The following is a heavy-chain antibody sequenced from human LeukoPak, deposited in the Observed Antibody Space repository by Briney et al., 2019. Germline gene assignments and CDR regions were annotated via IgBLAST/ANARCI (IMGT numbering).Heavy chain of an antibody. J-gene: IGHJ4*02. V-gene: IGHV2-5*02. CDR3: AHLIHYYDSSGYSDY. Sequence: SGPTLVKPTPTLTLTCTFSGFSLSTSGVGVGWIRQPPGKALEWLALIYWDDAKRYSPSLKSRLTITKDTSKNQVVLTMTNMDPVDTATYYCAHLIHYYDSSGYSDYWGQGTLVTVSS. CDR1: GFSLSTSGVG. CDR2: IYWDDAK. D-gene: IGHD3-22*01.